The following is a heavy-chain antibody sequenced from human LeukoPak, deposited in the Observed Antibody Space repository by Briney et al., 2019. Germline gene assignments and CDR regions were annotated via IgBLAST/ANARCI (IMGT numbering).Heavy chain of an antibody. V-gene: IGHV3-53*04. CDR2: IYSGGTT. CDR1: GFTVRTNY. J-gene: IGHJ3*02. Sequence: PGGSLRLSCAASGFTVRTNYMYWVRLAPGKGLEWVSVIYSGGTTYYADSVKGRFTISRHNSKNTLFLQMNNLKPEDTAVYYCATDQAQLRDAFDIWGQGTMVTVSS. CDR3: ATDQAQLRDAFDI. D-gene: IGHD1-7*01.